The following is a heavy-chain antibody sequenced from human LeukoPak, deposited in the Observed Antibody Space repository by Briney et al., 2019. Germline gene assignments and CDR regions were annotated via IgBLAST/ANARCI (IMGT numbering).Heavy chain of an antibody. D-gene: IGHD1-26*01. Sequence: GGSLRLSCAASGFTFSSYAMSWVRQAPGKGLEWVSGISGSDGSTNYADSVKGRFTISRENSKNTLYLQMNSLRAEDTAVYYCAKDSLRERIVGSTTRGVNDYWGQGTLVTVSS. V-gene: IGHV3-23*01. CDR1: GFTFSSYA. CDR3: AKDSLRERIVGSTTRGVNDY. CDR2: ISGSDGST. J-gene: IGHJ4*02.